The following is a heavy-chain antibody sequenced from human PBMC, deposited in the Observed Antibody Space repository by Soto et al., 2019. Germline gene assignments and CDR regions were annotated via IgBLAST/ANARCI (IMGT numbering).Heavy chain of an antibody. Sequence: PVGSLRLSCATSGFTFSSYWMSWVRQAPGKGLEWVANIKQDGSEKNYVDSVEGRFTISRDNAKNSLYLQMNSLRVEDTAVYYCARGPPKSRPGHYWGQGTLVTVSS. CDR2: IKQDGSEK. CDR1: GFTFSSYW. CDR3: ARGPPKSRPGHY. J-gene: IGHJ4*02. V-gene: IGHV3-7*03.